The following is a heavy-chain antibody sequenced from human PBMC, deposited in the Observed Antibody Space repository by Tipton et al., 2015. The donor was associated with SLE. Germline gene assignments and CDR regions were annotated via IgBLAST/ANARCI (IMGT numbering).Heavy chain of an antibody. CDR3: ARRTYCSSTSCDDAFDT. J-gene: IGHJ3*02. CDR2: ISRSGTTK. V-gene: IGHV3-11*04. CDR1: GFTFSDYY. Sequence: SLRLSCAASGFTFSDYYMTWIRQVPGKGLEWLSYISRSGTTKDYADSVQGRFTISRDNAWNSLYLQMNSLRADDTAVYYCARRTYCSSTSCDDAFDTWGQGTMVTVSS. D-gene: IGHD2-2*01.